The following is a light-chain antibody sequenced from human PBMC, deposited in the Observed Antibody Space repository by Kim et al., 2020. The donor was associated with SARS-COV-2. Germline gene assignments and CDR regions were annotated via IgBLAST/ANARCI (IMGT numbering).Light chain of an antibody. CDR1: QSVRSN. V-gene: IGKV3-15*01. CDR3: QQYNNWPPYT. J-gene: IGKJ2*01. Sequence: EIVMTQSPATLSVSPGERVTLSCRASQSVRSNLAWYQQKPGQAPRLLIYGASTRATGIPARFSGSGSGTEFTLTISSLQSEDFAVYYCQQYNNWPPYTFSQGTKLEI. CDR2: GAS.